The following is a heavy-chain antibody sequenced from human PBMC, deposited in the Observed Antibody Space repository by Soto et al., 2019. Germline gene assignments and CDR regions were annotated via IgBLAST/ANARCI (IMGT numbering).Heavy chain of an antibody. D-gene: IGHD5-18*01. CDR2: ISGSGGST. V-gene: IGHV3-23*01. CDR1: GFTFSSYA. CDR3: AKGRHGIQLAFDY. Sequence: GGSLRLSCAASGFTFSSYAMSWVRQAPGKGLEWVSAISGSGGSTYYADSVKGRFTISRDNSENTLYLQMNSLRAEDTAVYYCAKGRHGIQLAFDYWGQGTLVTVSS. J-gene: IGHJ4*02.